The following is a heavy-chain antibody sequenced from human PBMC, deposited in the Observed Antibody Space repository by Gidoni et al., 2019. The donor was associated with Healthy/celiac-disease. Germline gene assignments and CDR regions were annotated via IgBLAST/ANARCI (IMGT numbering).Heavy chain of an antibody. CDR1: GFTFSSYG. J-gene: IGHJ5*02. CDR3: ARGPTDCSSTSCDSWFDP. D-gene: IGHD2-2*01. Sequence: QVQLVESGGGVVQPGRSLRLSCAASGFTFSSYGMHWVRQAQGKGLEWVAVIWYDGINKYYADSVKGRFTISRDNSKNTLYLQMNSLRAEDTAVYYCARGPTDCSSTSCDSWFDPWGQGTLVTVSS. V-gene: IGHV3-33*01. CDR2: IWYDGINK.